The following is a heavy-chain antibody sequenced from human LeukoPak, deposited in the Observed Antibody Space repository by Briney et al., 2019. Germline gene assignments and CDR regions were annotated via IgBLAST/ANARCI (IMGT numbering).Heavy chain of an antibody. Sequence: TGGFLRLSCAASGFTFSHYAMYWVRQAPGKGLEWVALISYDGSEQHYADSVKGRFTISRDSPKNTLYLQMNTLRPEDTAVYYCARERTGFYAEYWGQGTLVTVSS. J-gene: IGHJ4*02. CDR3: ARERTGFYAEY. D-gene: IGHD3/OR15-3a*01. V-gene: IGHV3-30*04. CDR1: GFTFSHYA. CDR2: ISYDGSEQ.